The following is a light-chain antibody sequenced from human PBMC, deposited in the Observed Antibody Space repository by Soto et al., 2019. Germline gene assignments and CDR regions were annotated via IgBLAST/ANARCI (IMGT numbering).Light chain of an antibody. Sequence: EIVLTQSPGTLSLSPGERAPLSCRASQSVSCSYLAWYQQKPGQAPRLLIYGASSRATGIPDRFSGSGSGTDFTLTISRLEPEDFAVYYCQQYGSSLFTFGPGTKVDIK. J-gene: IGKJ3*01. V-gene: IGKV3-20*01. CDR2: GAS. CDR1: QSVSCSY. CDR3: QQYGSSLFT.